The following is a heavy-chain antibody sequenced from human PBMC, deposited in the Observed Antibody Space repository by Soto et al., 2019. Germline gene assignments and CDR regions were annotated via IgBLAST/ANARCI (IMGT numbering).Heavy chain of an antibody. D-gene: IGHD2-15*01. CDR3: ASPTYVCSGGSCYVH. Sequence: GESLKISCKGSGYSFTSYWIGWVRQMPGKGLEWMGIIYPGDSDTRYSPSFQGQVTISADKSISTAYLQWSSLKASDTAMYYCASPTYVCSGGSCYVHWGQGTLVTVSS. CDR2: IYPGDSDT. J-gene: IGHJ4*02. CDR1: GYSFTSYW. V-gene: IGHV5-51*01.